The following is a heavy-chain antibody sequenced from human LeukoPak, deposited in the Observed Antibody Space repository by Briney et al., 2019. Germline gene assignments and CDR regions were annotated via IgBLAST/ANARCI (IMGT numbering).Heavy chain of an antibody. CDR2: ISSRGTNI. Sequence: PGGSLRLSCAASGFTFSSYEMNWVRQAPGEGLEWVSYISSRGTNIYYADSVKGRITISRDNAKNSLYLQMNSLRVEDTAVYYCARSYDSTGYYYGELDYWGQGILVTVSS. D-gene: IGHD3-22*01. V-gene: IGHV3-48*03. J-gene: IGHJ4*02. CDR1: GFTFSSYE. CDR3: ARSYDSTGYYYGELDY.